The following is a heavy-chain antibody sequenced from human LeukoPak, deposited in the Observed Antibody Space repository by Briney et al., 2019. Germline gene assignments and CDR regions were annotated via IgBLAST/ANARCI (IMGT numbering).Heavy chain of an antibody. J-gene: IGHJ4*02. V-gene: IGHV3-23*01. CDR1: GFTSRSYS. CDR3: ATGRALFPASNDY. CDR2: LTGSGANT. Sequence: GGSLRLVCAASGFTSRSYSITWARQAPGKGLEWVSSLTGSGANTYYADSVKGRFTISRDNSKSTLYLQMNSLRAEDTAVYYCATGRALFPASNDYWGQGTLVTVSS. D-gene: IGHD2-15*01.